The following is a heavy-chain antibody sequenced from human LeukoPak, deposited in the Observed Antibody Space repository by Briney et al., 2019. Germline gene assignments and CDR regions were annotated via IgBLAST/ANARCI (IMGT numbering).Heavy chain of an antibody. V-gene: IGHV3-23*01. CDR3: AARRITFGGVNPFDY. Sequence: PGGSLRLSCAASGFTFSSYAMSWVRQAPGKGLDWVSAISGSGGSTYYADSVKGRFTISRDNSKNTLYLQMNSLRAEDTAVYYCAARRITFGGVNPFDYWGQGTLVTVSS. CDR1: GFTFSSYA. D-gene: IGHD3-16*01. J-gene: IGHJ4*02. CDR2: ISGSGGST.